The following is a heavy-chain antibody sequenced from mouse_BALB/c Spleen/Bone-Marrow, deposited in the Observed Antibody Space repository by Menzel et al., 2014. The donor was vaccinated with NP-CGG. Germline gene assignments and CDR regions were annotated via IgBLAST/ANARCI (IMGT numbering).Heavy chain of an antibody. CDR1: GFNIKDTY. CDR2: IDPAHSHS. CDR3: ARDDYHDNYALDY. Sequence: VQLKECGAELVKPGASVKLSCTASGFNIKDTYMYWAKQRPEQGLEGMGRIDPAHSHSKYDPKFQDTAPITTATSPNPAYLQHSRLTSEDPAVYYCARDDYHDNYALDYWGQGPPVPVSS. J-gene: IGHJ4*01. D-gene: IGHD2-4*01. V-gene: IGHV14-3*02.